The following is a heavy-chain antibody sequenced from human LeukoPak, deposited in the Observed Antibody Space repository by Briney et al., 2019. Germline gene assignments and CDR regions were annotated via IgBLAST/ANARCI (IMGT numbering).Heavy chain of an antibody. Sequence: ASVKVSCKASGYTFTGYYMHWVRQAPGQGLEWMGWINPNSGGTNYAQKFQGRVTMTRDTSFSTAYMELSRLRSDDTAVYYCARGLLSRGSTSVYYYYYGMDVWGQGTTVTVSS. CDR1: GYTFTGYY. V-gene: IGHV1-2*02. J-gene: IGHJ6*02. CDR3: ARGLLSRGSTSVYYYYYGMDV. CDR2: INPNSGGT. D-gene: IGHD2-2*01.